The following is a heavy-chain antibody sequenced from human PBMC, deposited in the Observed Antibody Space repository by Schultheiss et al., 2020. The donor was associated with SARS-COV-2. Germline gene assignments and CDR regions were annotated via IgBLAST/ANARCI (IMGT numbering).Heavy chain of an antibody. CDR1: GYTFTGYY. D-gene: IGHD7-27*01. V-gene: IGHV1-2*04. CDR2: INPNSGGT. Sequence: ASVKVSCKASGYTFTGYYMHWVRQAPGQGLEWMGWINPNSGGTNYAQKFQGWVTMTRDTSISTAYMELSRLRSDDTAVYYCARGALVETGEWYYYGMDVWGQGTTVTVSS. J-gene: IGHJ6*02. CDR3: ARGALVETGEWYYYGMDV.